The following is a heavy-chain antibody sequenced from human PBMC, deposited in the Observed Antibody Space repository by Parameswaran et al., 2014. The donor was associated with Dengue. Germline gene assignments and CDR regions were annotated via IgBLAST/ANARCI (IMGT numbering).Heavy chain of an antibody. V-gene: IGHV4-59*13. CDR3: ARARRGLPYFDY. D-gene: IGHD5-18*01. J-gene: IGHJ4*02. CDR2: IYYSGST. Sequence: RWIRQPQEGLEWIGYIYYSGSTNYNPSLKSRVTISVDTSKNQFSLKLSSVTAADTAVYYCARARRGLPYFDYWGQGTLVTVSS.